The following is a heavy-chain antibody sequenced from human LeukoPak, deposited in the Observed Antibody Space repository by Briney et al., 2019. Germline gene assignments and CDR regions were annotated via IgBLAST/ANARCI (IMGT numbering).Heavy chain of an antibody. Sequence: SETLSLTCTVSGGSISSYYWSWIRQPAGKGLEWIGRIYTSGSTNYNPSLKSRVTMSVDTSKNQFSLKLSSVTAADTAVYYCARTSILECLFYDFDAFDIWGQGTMVTVSS. J-gene: IGHJ3*02. CDR2: IYTSGST. D-gene: IGHD3-3*01. V-gene: IGHV4-4*07. CDR3: ARTSILECLFYDFDAFDI. CDR1: GGSISSYY.